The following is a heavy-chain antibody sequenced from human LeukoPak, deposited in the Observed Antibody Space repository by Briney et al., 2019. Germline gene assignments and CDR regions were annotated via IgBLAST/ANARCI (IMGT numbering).Heavy chain of an antibody. Sequence: GESLKISCKGSGYSFTSYWIGWVRQMPGKGLEWMGIIYPGDSDTRYSPSFQGQVTISADKSISTAYLQWSSLKASDTAMYYCARVEGSSSWYSPIDYWGQGTLVTVSS. D-gene: IGHD6-13*01. CDR1: GYSFTSYW. J-gene: IGHJ4*02. CDR3: ARVEGSSSWYSPIDY. CDR2: IYPGDSDT. V-gene: IGHV5-51*01.